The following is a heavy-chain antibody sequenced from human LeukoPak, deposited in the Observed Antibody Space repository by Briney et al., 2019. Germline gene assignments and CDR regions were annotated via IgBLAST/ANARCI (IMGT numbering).Heavy chain of an antibody. CDR1: GGSISSYY. Sequence: SETLSLTCTVSGGSISSYYWSWIRQPPGKGLEWIGYIYYSGSTNYNPSLKSRVTISVDTSKNQFSLKLSSVTAADTAVYYCARDDGYCSGGSCVHAFGIWGQGTMVTVSS. J-gene: IGHJ3*02. V-gene: IGHV4-59*01. CDR2: IYYSGST. D-gene: IGHD2-15*01. CDR3: ARDDGYCSGGSCVHAFGI.